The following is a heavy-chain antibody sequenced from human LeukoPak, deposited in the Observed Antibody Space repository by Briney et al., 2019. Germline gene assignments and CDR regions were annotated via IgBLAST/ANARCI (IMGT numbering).Heavy chain of an antibody. Sequence: GGSLRLSCADSGFTFSSYAMSWVRQAPGKGLEWVSLISTSGRTHYADSVQGRFTISRDNSKNTLYLQMNNLRAEDTAVYYCARDSSGSHIIDYWGQGILVTVSS. J-gene: IGHJ4*02. D-gene: IGHD1-26*01. CDR1: GFTFSSYA. V-gene: IGHV3-23*01. CDR3: ARDSSGSHIIDY. CDR2: ISTSGRT.